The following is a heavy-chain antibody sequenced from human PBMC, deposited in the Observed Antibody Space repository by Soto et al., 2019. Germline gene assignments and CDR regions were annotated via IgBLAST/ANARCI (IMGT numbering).Heavy chain of an antibody. CDR3: VKDESINWYSGHFRH. CDR2: INWNSGSI. CDR1: GFTFDDYA. J-gene: IGHJ1*01. Sequence: EVQLVESGGGLVQPGRSLRLSCAASGFTFDDYAMHWVRQVPGKGLEWVSGINWNSGSIGYADSVKGRFAISRDNAKNSRNLQMNSLRAEATACYYCVKDESINWYSGHFRHWGQGTLVTVSS. D-gene: IGHD6-13*01. V-gene: IGHV3-9*01.